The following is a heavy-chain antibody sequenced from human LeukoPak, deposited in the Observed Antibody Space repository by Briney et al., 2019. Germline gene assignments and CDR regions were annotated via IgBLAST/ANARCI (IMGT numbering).Heavy chain of an antibody. CDR1: GFTFSSYA. Sequence: GGSLRLSCAASGFTFSSYAMHWVRQAPGKGLEWVAVISYDGSNKYYADSVKGRFTISRDNAKNSLYLQMNSLRAEDTAVYYCARFYYDSSGYSQNYFDYWGQGTLVTVSS. CDR3: ARFYYDSSGYSQNYFDY. CDR2: ISYDGSNK. D-gene: IGHD3-22*01. V-gene: IGHV3-30*04. J-gene: IGHJ4*02.